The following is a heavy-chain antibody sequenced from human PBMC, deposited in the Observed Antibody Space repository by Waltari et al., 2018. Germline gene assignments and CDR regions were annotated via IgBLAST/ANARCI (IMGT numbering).Heavy chain of an antibody. V-gene: IGHV5-51*01. J-gene: IGHJ4*02. Sequence: AWVRQMSGKGLEWMGIIYPGGSSATYSPAFEGQVSISADKSTTTAYLHWSSLKASDTAMYYCARHKFNTKWSPFDYWGQGALVTVSS. D-gene: IGHD2-15*01. CDR3: ARHKFNTKWSPFDY. CDR2: IYPGGSSA.